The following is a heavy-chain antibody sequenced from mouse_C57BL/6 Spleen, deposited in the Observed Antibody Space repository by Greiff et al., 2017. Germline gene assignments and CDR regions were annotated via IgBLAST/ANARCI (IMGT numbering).Heavy chain of an antibody. CDR2: IRNKANGYTT. CDR1: GFTFTDYY. V-gene: IGHV7-3*01. Sequence: EVKLVESGGGLVQPGGSLSLSCAASGFTFTDYYMSWVRQPPGQALEWLGFIRNKANGYTTEYSASVKGRFTISRDNSQSILYLQMNALRAEDSATYYCARYPYDYDPYYYAMDYWGQGTSVTVSS. J-gene: IGHJ4*01. D-gene: IGHD2-4*01. CDR3: ARYPYDYDPYYYAMDY.